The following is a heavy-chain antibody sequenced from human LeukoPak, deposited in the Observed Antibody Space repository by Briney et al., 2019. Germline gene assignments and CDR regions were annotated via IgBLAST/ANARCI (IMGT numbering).Heavy chain of an antibody. V-gene: IGHV4-34*01. CDR3: ARVVVVVAATSWGELYMDV. D-gene: IGHD2-15*01. CDR1: GGSFSGYY. Sequence: SETLSLTCAVYGGSFSGYYWSWIRQPPGKGLEWFGEINHSGSTNYNPSLKSRVTISVDTSKNQFSLKLSSVTAADTAVYYCARVVVVVAATSWGELYMDVWGKGTTVTVSS. CDR2: INHSGST. J-gene: IGHJ6*03.